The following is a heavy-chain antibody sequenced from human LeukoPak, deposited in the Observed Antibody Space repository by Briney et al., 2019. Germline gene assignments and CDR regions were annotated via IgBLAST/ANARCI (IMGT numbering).Heavy chain of an antibody. V-gene: IGHV3-74*01. CDR3: ARGVWRDYYAFDI. D-gene: IGHD3-3*01. CDR1: GFTFSSYW. CDR2: INSDGSST. J-gene: IGHJ3*02. Sequence: PGGFLRLSCAASGFTFSSYWMHWVRQAPGKGLVWVSRINSDGSSTSYADSVQGRFTISRDNAKNTLYLQMNSLRAEDTAVYYCARGVWRDYYAFDIWGQGTMVTVSS.